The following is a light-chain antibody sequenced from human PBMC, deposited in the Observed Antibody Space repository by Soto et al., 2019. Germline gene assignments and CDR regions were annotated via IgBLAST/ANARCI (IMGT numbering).Light chain of an antibody. J-gene: IGKJ2*01. CDR3: QQYGSSPYT. Sequence: EIVLTQSPGTLSLSPGGRATLSCRASQSVSSSDLAWYQQKPGQAPRLLIYGASSRATGIPDRFSGSGSGTDFTLTISRLEPEDFAVYYCQQYGSSPYTFGQGTKLEIK. CDR2: GAS. CDR1: QSVSSSD. V-gene: IGKV3-20*01.